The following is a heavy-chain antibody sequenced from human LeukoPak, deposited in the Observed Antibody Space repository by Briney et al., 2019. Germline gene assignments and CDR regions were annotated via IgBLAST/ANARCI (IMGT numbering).Heavy chain of an antibody. CDR2: IYTSGST. J-gene: IGHJ3*02. Sequence: PSQTLSLTCTVSGGSISSYYWSWIRQPAGKGLEWIGRIYTSGSTNYNPSLKSRVTISVDTSKNQFSLKLSSVTAADTAVYYCARGSCSSTSCYSDSAFDIWGQGTMVTVSS. V-gene: IGHV4-4*07. CDR3: ARGSCSSTSCYSDSAFDI. D-gene: IGHD2-2*01. CDR1: GGSISSYY.